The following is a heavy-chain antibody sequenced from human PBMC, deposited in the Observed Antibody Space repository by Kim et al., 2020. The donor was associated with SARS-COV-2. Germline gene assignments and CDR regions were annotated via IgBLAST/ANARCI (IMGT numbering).Heavy chain of an antibody. V-gene: IGHV3-11*06. J-gene: IGHJ6*02. Sequence: GGSLRLSCAASGFTFSDYYMSSIRQAPGKGLEWVSYISSSSSYTNYADSVKGRFTISRDNAKNSLYLQMNSLRAEDTAVYYCARDPYYYDSSGYSPYYYYGMDVWGQGTTVTVSS. CDR2: ISSSSSYT. CDR3: ARDPYYYDSSGYSPYYYYGMDV. D-gene: IGHD3-22*01. CDR1: GFTFSDYY.